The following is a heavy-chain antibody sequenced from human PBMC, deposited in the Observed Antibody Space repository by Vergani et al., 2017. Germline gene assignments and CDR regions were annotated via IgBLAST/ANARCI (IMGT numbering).Heavy chain of an antibody. CDR3: ARRPFGGPVSYYFDY. Sequence: QLQLQESGPGLVKPSETLSLTCTVSGGSISSSSYYWGWIRQPPGKGLEWIGEIYHSGSTNYNPSLKSRVTISVDKSKNQFSLKLSSVTAADTAVYYCARRPFGGPVSYYFDYWGQGTLVTVSS. CDR1: GGSISSSSYY. D-gene: IGHD3-16*01. J-gene: IGHJ4*02. V-gene: IGHV4-39*07. CDR2: IYHSGST.